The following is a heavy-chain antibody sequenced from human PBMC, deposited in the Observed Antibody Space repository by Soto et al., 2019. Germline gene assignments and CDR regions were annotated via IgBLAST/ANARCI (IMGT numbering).Heavy chain of an antibody. CDR2: IYYSGST. CDR3: ASHYCSGGSCYSRRFSENWFDP. J-gene: IGHJ5*02. V-gene: IGHV4-59*01. Sequence: SETLSLTCTVSGGSISSYYWSWIRQPPGKGLEWIGYIYYSGSTNYNPSHKSRITISIDTSKNQFYLKMSSVNDAETTVYYCASHYCSGGSCYSRRFSENWFDPWGQGTLVTVS. CDR1: GGSISSYY. D-gene: IGHD2-15*01.